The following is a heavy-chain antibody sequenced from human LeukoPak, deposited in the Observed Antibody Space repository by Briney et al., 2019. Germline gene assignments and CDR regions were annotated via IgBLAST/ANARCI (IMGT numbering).Heavy chain of an antibody. Sequence: GGSLRLSCAASGFTFSSYAMHWVRQAPGKGLEGVAVISYDGSNKYYADSVKGRFTISRDNSKNTLYLQMNSLRAEDTAVYYCARDLYYYDSSGYQFDYWGQGTLVTVSS. J-gene: IGHJ4*02. CDR1: GFTFSSYA. CDR2: ISYDGSNK. D-gene: IGHD3-22*01. CDR3: ARDLYYYDSSGYQFDY. V-gene: IGHV3-30-3*01.